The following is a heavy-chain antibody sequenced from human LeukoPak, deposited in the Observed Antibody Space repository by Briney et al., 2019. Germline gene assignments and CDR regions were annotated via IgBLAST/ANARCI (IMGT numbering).Heavy chain of an antibody. D-gene: IGHD5-18*01. CDR3: ARDQGLTAPPPYGLDV. V-gene: IGHV1-69*04. Sequence: SVQVSCQASGGTFSSSAITWVRQAPGQGLEWMARIIPVLNITSYAQKFQGSVTINADTSTSTVYMELSGLRPEETAVYYCARDQGLTAPPPYGLDVWGQGTTVIVSS. CDR1: GGTFSSSA. CDR2: IIPVLNIT. J-gene: IGHJ6*02.